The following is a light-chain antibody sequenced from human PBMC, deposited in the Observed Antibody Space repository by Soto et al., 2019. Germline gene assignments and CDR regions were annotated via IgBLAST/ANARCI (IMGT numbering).Light chain of an antibody. CDR1: QSVSNNY. CDR2: GAS. CDR3: QQYGRLGK. Sequence: EIDFTQEPFTLSMSPMDTATLSFRASQSVSNNYLAWYQQKPGQAPRLLIYGASNRATGIPDRFSGSGSGTDFTLTISRLEPEDFAVYYCQQYGRLGKFGQGCKVEVK. V-gene: IGKV3-20*01. J-gene: IGKJ1*01.